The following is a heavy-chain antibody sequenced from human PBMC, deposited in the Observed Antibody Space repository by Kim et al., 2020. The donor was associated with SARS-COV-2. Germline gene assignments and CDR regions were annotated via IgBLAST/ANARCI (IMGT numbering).Heavy chain of an antibody. D-gene: IGHD4-17*01. CDR3: AREMYGDYAYYYYGMDV. V-gene: IGHV3-21*01. CDR2: ISSSSSYI. J-gene: IGHJ6*02. CDR1: GFTFSSYS. Sequence: GGSLRLSCAASGFTFSSYSMNWVRQAPGKGLEWVSSISSSSSYIYYADSVKGRFTISRDNAKNSLYLQMNSLRAEDTAVYYCAREMYGDYAYYYYGMDVWGQGTTVTVSS.